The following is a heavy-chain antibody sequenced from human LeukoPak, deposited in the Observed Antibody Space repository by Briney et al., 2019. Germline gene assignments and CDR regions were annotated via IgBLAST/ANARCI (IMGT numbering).Heavy chain of an antibody. J-gene: IGHJ5*02. Sequence: GASVKVSCKASGGTFISYAISWVRQAPGQGLEWMGGIIPIFGTANYAQKFQGRGTITADESTSTAYMELSSLRSEDTAVYYCARDRGGTSENWFDPWGQGTLVTVSS. CDR3: ARDRGGTSENWFDP. V-gene: IGHV1-69*13. D-gene: IGHD3-16*01. CDR1: GGTFISYA. CDR2: IIPIFGTA.